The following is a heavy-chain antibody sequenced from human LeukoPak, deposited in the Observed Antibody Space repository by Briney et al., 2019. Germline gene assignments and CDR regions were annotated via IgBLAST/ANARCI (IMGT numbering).Heavy chain of an antibody. CDR1: GGSISSGGYY. D-gene: IGHD4-17*01. V-gene: IGHV4-31*03. CDR2: IYYSGST. J-gene: IGHJ3*02. CDR3: ARARDYGDYGYAFDI. Sequence: SQTLSLTCTVSGGSISSGGYYWSWIRQHPGKGLEWLGYIYYSGSTYYNPSLKSRVTISVDTSKNQFSLKLSSVTAADTAVYYCARARDYGDYGYAFDIWGQGTMVTVSS.